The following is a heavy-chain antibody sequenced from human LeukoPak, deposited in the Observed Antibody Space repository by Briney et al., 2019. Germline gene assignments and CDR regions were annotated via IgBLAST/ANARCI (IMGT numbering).Heavy chain of an antibody. CDR3: AGETYSSSSYDP. Sequence: KPSETLSLTCTVSGGSISSYYWSWIRQPPGKGLEWIGYIYYSRSTNYNPSLKSRVTISVDTSKNQFSLKLSSVTAADTAVYYCAGETYSSSSYDPWGQGTLVTVSS. J-gene: IGHJ5*02. D-gene: IGHD6-6*01. V-gene: IGHV4-59*01. CDR1: GGSISSYY. CDR2: IYYSRST.